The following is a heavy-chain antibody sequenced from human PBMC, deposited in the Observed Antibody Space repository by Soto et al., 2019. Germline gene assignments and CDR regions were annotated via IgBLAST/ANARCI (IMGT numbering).Heavy chain of an antibody. CDR3: ARDPSTPWFGELSWFDP. D-gene: IGHD3-10*01. V-gene: IGHV3-21*01. J-gene: IGHJ5*02. CDR2: ISSSSSYI. CDR1: GFTFSSYS. Sequence: PGGSLRLSCAASGFTFSSYSMNWVRQAPGKGLEWVSSISSSSSYIYYADPVKGRFTISRDNAKNSLYLQMNSLRAEDTAVYYCARDPSTPWFGELSWFDPWGQGTLVTVSS.